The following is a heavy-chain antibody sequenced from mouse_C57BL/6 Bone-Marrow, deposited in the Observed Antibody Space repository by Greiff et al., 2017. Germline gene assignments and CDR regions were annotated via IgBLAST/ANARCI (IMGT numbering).Heavy chain of an antibody. V-gene: IGHV1-59*01. CDR1: GYTFTSYW. CDR2: IDPSDSYT. J-gene: IGHJ1*03. D-gene: IGHD1-1*01. CDR3: ARSNYYGSSYWYFDV. Sequence: VQLQQSGAELVRPGTSVTLSCKASGYTFTSYWMHWVKQRPGQGLEWIGVIDPSDSYTNYNQKFKGKATLTVDPSSSTAYMQLSSLTSEDSAVYYCARSNYYGSSYWYFDVWGTGTTVTVSS.